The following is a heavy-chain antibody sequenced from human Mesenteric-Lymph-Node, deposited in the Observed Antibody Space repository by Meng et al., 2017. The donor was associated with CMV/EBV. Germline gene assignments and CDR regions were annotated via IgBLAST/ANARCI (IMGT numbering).Heavy chain of an antibody. CDR1: GGSFSGYY. CDR2: IRSKAYGGTT. CDR3: ARDERVIVVPATSSFDY. Sequence: LSLTCAVYGGSFSGYYWSWIRQPPGKGLEWVAFIRSKAYGGTTEYAASVKGRFTVSRDDSKSIAYLQMNSLKTEDTAVYYCARDERVIVVPATSSFDYWGQGTLVTVSS. V-gene: IGHV3-49*03. J-gene: IGHJ4*02. D-gene: IGHD2-2*01.